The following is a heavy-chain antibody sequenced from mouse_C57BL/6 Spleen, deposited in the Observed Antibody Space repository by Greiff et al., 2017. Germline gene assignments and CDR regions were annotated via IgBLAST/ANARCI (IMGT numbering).Heavy chain of an antibody. Sequence: QVQLKESGPGLVQPSQSLSITCTVSGFSLTSYGVHWVRQSPGKGLEWLGVIWSGGSTDYTAAFISRLSISKDNSKSQVFFKMNSLQADDTAIYYCARYGSSHWYFDVWGTGTTVTVSS. D-gene: IGHD1-1*01. V-gene: IGHV2-2*01. CDR2: IWSGGST. J-gene: IGHJ1*03. CDR3: ARYGSSHWYFDV. CDR1: GFSLTSYG.